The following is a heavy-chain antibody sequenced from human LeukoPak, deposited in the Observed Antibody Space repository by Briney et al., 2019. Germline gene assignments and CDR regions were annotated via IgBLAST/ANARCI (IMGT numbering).Heavy chain of an antibody. D-gene: IGHD5-12*01. CDR2: ISYDGSNK. Sequence: PGRSLRLSCAASGFTFSSYAMHWVRQAPGEGLEWVAVISYDGSNKYYADSVKGRFTISRDNSKNTLYLQMNSLRAEDTAVYYCARAGQWLRWVRFDYWGQGTLVTVSS. CDR3: ARAGQWLRWVRFDY. V-gene: IGHV3-30-3*01. J-gene: IGHJ4*02. CDR1: GFTFSSYA.